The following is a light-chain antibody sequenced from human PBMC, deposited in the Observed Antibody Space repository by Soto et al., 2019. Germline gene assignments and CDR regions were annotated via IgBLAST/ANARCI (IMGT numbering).Light chain of an antibody. J-gene: IGKJ1*01. Sequence: DIQMTQSPSTLSASVGDRVTITCRASQSIRSWLAWYQQKPGKAPKLLIYDASSLERGVPSRFSGSGSGTEFTLTISSLQPDDFATYYCQKYITYRTFGQGTKVDTK. V-gene: IGKV1-5*01. CDR3: QKYITYRT. CDR2: DAS. CDR1: QSIRSW.